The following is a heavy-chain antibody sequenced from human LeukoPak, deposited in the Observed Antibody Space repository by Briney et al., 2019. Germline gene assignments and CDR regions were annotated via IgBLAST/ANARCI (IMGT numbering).Heavy chain of an antibody. V-gene: IGHV3-74*01. CDR3: ARAPSEIGGYYPEYFRH. CDR2: IKSDGST. D-gene: IGHD3-22*01. J-gene: IGHJ1*01. Sequence: GSLRLSCAASGFTFSTYWMHWVRQAPGKGLVWVSRIKSDGSTNYADSVKGRFTISRDNAKITVSLQMNSLRPEDTGVYYCARAPSEIGGYYPEYFRHWGQGTLVTVSS. CDR1: GFTFSTYW.